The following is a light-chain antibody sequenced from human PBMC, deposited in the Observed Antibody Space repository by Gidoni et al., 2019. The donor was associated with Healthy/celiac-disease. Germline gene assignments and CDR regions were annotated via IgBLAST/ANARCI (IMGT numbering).Light chain of an antibody. V-gene: IGKV3-11*01. CDR3: QQRSKWPQT. Sequence: DIVLTQSPATLSLSPGERATLSCRASQSVSSYLAWYQQKPGQAPRLLIYDASNRATGIPARFSGSGSGTDFTLTISSLEPEDFAVYYCQQRSKWPQTFGQGTKVEIK. CDR1: QSVSSY. J-gene: IGKJ1*01. CDR2: DAS.